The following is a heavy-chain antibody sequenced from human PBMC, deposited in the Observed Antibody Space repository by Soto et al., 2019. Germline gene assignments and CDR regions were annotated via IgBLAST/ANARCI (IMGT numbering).Heavy chain of an antibody. V-gene: IGHV3-23*01. Sequence: GGSLRLSCAASGFTFSSYAMSWVRQAPGKGLEWVSAISGSGGSTYYADSVKGRLTISRDNSKNTLYLQMNSLRAEDTAVYYCAKETYYYDSSGYYVYWGQGTLVTVSS. D-gene: IGHD3-22*01. CDR2: ISGSGGST. CDR1: GFTFSSYA. J-gene: IGHJ4*02. CDR3: AKETYYYDSSGYYVY.